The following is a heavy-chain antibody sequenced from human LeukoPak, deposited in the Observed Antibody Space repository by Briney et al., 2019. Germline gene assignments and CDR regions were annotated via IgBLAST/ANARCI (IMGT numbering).Heavy chain of an antibody. CDR1: GGSIISGRNY. CDR3: ARGFRYSSGYDYIDQ. CDR2: SYSSGST. J-gene: IGHJ4*02. V-gene: IGHV4-61*02. Sequence: PSETLSLTCTVYGGSIISGRNYCSWIRQPGGKGLEWIGRSYSSGSTNYNPSLKSRVSISVDTSRNQFSLRLSSVTAADTAVYYCARGFRYSSGYDYIDQWGQGTLVTVSS. D-gene: IGHD3-22*01.